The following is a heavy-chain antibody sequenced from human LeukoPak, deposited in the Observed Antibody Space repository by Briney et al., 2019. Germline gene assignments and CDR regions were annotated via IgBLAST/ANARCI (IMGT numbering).Heavy chain of an antibody. J-gene: IGHJ4*02. Sequence: PSETLSLTCAVSGSSISSGYYWGWIRQPPGKGLEWIASIYHSGSTYNNPSLKSRVTMSVDTSKNQFSLKLSSVTAADTAVYYCARKNYPFDYWGQGVLVTVSS. CDR1: GSSISSGYY. D-gene: IGHD5-24*01. CDR3: ARKNYPFDY. CDR2: IYHSGST. V-gene: IGHV4-38-2*01.